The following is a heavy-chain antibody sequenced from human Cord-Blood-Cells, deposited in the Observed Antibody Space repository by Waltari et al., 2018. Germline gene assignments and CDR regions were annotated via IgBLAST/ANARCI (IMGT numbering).Heavy chain of an antibody. Sequence: QLQLQESGPGLVKPSETLSLTCTVSGGSISSSSYYWGWIRQPPGKGLEWIGSIYYSWSPYTNPSLKRRVTISVDTSKTQFSLKLSSVTAADTAVYYCARRGYCSGGSCYGLYYFDYWGQGTLVTVSS. CDR2: IYYSWSP. J-gene: IGHJ4*02. V-gene: IGHV4-39*01. D-gene: IGHD2-15*01. CDR3: ARRGYCSGGSCYGLYYFDY. CDR1: GGSISSSSYY.